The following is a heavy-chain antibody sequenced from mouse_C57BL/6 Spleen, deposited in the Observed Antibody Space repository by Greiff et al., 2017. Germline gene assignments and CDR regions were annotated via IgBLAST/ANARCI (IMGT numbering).Heavy chain of an antibody. CDR1: GYTFTSYG. CDR3: AREVDGYYEAY. D-gene: IGHD2-3*01. CDR2: IYPRSGNT. Sequence: QVQLKQSGAELARPGASVKLSCKASGYTFTSYGISWVKQRTGQGLEWIGEIYPRSGNTYYNEKFKGKATLTADKSSSTAYMELRSLTSEDSAVYFCAREVDGYYEAYWGQGTLVTVSA. V-gene: IGHV1-81*01. J-gene: IGHJ3*01.